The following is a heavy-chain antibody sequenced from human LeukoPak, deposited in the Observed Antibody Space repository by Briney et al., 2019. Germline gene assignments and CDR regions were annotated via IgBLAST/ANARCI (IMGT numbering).Heavy chain of an antibody. CDR3: ARRAPGYCSSTSCYSFSWFDL. D-gene: IGHD2-2*03. J-gene: IGHJ5*02. Sequence: GESLKISCKGSGYSFTSYWIGWVRQMPGKGLEWMGIIYPGDSDTRYSPSFQGQVTISADKSISTAYLQWSSLKASDTAMYYCARRAPGYCSSTSCYSFSWFDLWGQGTLVTVSS. V-gene: IGHV5-51*01. CDR1: GYSFTSYW. CDR2: IYPGDSDT.